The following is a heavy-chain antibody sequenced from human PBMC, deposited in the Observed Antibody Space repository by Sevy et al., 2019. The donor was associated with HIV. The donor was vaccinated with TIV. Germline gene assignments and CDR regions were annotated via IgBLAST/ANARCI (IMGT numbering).Heavy chain of an antibody. J-gene: IGHJ4*02. V-gene: IGHV3-9*01. D-gene: IGHD6-13*01. CDR3: ATGPYSSSWSSYFDS. CDR2: ISWNSGNI. CDR1: GFTFDDYA. Sequence: GGSLRLSCAASGFTFDDYAMHWVRQAPGKGLEWVSGISWNSGNIGYADSVKGRFTISRDNAKNSLYLQMNSLRGEDTALYYCATGPYSSSWSSYFDSWGQGTLVTVSS.